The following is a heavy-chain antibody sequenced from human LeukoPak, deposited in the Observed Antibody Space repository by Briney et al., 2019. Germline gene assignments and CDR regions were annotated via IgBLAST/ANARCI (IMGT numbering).Heavy chain of an antibody. Sequence: GGSLRLSCAASGCTFSDYYMSWIRQAPGQGLEWVSYISSSGSTIYYADSVKGRFTISRDNAKNSLYLQMNSLRADDTAVYYCARDRNDYVWGSYRHNYYYYGMDVWGQGTTVTVSS. CDR2: ISSSGSTI. CDR1: GCTFSDYY. D-gene: IGHD3-16*02. V-gene: IGHV3-11*01. J-gene: IGHJ6*02. CDR3: ARDRNDYVWGSYRHNYYYYGMDV.